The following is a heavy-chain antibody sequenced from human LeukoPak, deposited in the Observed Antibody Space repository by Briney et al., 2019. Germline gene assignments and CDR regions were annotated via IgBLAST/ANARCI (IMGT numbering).Heavy chain of an antibody. V-gene: IGHV4-34*01. D-gene: IGHD3-22*01. CDR2: INHSGST. Sequence: PSETLSLTCAVYGGSFSGYYWSWIRQPPGKGLEWIGEINHSGSTNYNPSLKSRVTISVDTSQNQFSLKLSSVTAADTAVYFCARNYYDTKKPWDWGQGTLVTVSS. CDR3: ARNYYDTKKPWD. J-gene: IGHJ4*02. CDR1: GGSFSGYY.